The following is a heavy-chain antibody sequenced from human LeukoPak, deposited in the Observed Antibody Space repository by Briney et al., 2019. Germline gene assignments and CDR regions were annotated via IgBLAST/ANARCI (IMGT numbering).Heavy chain of an antibody. J-gene: IGHJ5*02. CDR3: ARLLWFGELFWFDP. D-gene: IGHD3-10*01. CDR2: INHSGST. CDR1: GGSFSGYY. V-gene: IGHV4-34*01. Sequence: SETLSLTCAVYGGSFSGYYWSWIRQPPGKGLEWIGEINHSGSTNYNPSLKSGVTISVDTSKNQFSLKLSSVTAADTAVYYCARLLWFGELFWFDPWGQGTLVTVSS.